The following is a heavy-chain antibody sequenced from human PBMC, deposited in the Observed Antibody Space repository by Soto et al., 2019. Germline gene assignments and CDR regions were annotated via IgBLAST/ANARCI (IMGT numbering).Heavy chain of an antibody. D-gene: IGHD2-15*01. CDR1: GGSISSYY. Sequence: PSETLSLTCTVSGGSISSYYWSWTRQPPGKGLEWIGYIYYSGSTNYNPSLKSRVTISVDTAKNQFSLKLSSVTAADTAVYYCARVIFHCSGGSCSPGVDYWGQGTLVTVSS. CDR3: ARVIFHCSGGSCSPGVDY. CDR2: IYYSGST. V-gene: IGHV4-59*01. J-gene: IGHJ4*02.